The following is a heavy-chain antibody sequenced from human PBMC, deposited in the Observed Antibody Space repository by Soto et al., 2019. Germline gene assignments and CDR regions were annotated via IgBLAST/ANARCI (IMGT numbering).Heavy chain of an antibody. CDR3: ASYSRAAAGDYYYYGMDV. D-gene: IGHD6-13*01. CDR1: GYTFTSYG. J-gene: IGHJ6*02. V-gene: IGHV1-18*01. CDR2: ISAYNGNT. Sequence: ASVKVSCKASGYTFTSYGISWVRQAPGQGLEWMGWISAYNGNTNYAQKLQGRVTMTTDTSTSTAYMELRSLRSDDTAVYYCASYSRAAAGDYYYYGMDVWGQGTTVTVSS.